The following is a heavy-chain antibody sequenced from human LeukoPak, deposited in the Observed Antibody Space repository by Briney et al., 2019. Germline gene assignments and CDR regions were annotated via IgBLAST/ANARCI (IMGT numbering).Heavy chain of an antibody. Sequence: GGSLRLSCAASGFTFSSYEMNWVRQAPGKGLEWVAVIWYDGSNKYYADSVKGRFTISRDNSKNTLYLQMNSLRAEDTAVYYCARGSSNCGGDCLDNWGQGTLVTVSS. CDR1: GFTFSSYE. CDR3: ARGSSNCGGDCLDN. J-gene: IGHJ4*02. D-gene: IGHD2-21*02. V-gene: IGHV3-33*08. CDR2: IWYDGSNK.